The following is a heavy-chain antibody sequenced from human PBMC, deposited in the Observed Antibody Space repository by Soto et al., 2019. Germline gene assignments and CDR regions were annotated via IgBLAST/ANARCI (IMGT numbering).Heavy chain of an antibody. J-gene: IGHJ4*02. CDR3: TTDPRLWWPDYFDY. D-gene: IGHD2-21*01. Sequence: GGSLRLSCAASGFTFSNAWMNWVRQAPGKGLEWVGRIKSKTDGGTTDYAAPVKGRFTISRDGSKNTLYLQMNSLKTEATAVYYCTTDPRLWWPDYFDYWGQGTLVTVSS. CDR2: IKSKTDGGTT. V-gene: IGHV3-15*07. CDR1: GFTFSNAW.